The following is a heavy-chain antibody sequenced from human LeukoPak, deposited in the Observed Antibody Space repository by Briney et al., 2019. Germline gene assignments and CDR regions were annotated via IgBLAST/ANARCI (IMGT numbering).Heavy chain of an antibody. D-gene: IGHD6-13*01. Sequence: PGGSLRLSCAASGYTFSSYGMHWVRQAPGKGLEWVAVISYDGSNKYYADSVKGRFTISRDNSKNTLYLQMNSLRAEDTAVYYCAKYSSSWYVDYWGQGTLVTVSS. CDR3: AKYSSSWYVDY. CDR2: ISYDGSNK. V-gene: IGHV3-30*18. J-gene: IGHJ4*02. CDR1: GYTFSSYG.